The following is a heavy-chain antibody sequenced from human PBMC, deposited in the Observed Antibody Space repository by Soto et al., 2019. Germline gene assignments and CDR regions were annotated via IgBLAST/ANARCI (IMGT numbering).Heavy chain of an antibody. V-gene: IGHV3-30*18. D-gene: IGHD6-19*01. J-gene: IGHJ6*02. CDR2: ISYDGSNK. CDR3: AKGGYLPKGQWLVHYGMDV. CDR1: GFTFSSYG. Sequence: GGSLRLSCAASGFTFSSYGMHWVRQAPGKGLEWVAVISYDGSNKYYADSVKGRFTISRDNSKNTLYLQMNSLRAEDTAVYYCAKGGYLPKGQWLVHYGMDVWGQGTTVTVSS.